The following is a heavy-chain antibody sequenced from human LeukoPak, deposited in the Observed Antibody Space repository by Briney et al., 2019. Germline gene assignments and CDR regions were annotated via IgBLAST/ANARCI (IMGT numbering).Heavy chain of an antibody. CDR1: GGSISSSSYY. CDR3: ASSPRIGIAAAPSYMDV. Sequence: SETLSLTCTVSGGSISSSSYYWGWIRQPPGKGLEWIGSIYYSGSTYYNPSLKSRVTMCVDTSKNQFSLKLRSVTAADTAVYYCASSPRIGIAAAPSYMDVWGKGTTVTVSS. J-gene: IGHJ6*03. CDR2: IYYSGST. D-gene: IGHD6-13*01. V-gene: IGHV4-39*01.